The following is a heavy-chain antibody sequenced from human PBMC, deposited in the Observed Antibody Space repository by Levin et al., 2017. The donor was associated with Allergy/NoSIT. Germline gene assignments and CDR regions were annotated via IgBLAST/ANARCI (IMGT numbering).Heavy chain of an antibody. D-gene: IGHD3-10*01. J-gene: IGHJ4*02. V-gene: IGHV4-39*01. CDR2: MYYSGST. CDR3: ASYGSGRYERAEDY. Sequence: SETLSLTCTVSGGSISRSSFYWGWIRQPPGKGLEWIGSMYYSGSTHSNPSLKSRVTMSVDTSKNQFSLNLSSVTAADTAVYYCASYGSGRYERAEDYWGQGTLVTVSS. CDR1: GGSISRSSFY.